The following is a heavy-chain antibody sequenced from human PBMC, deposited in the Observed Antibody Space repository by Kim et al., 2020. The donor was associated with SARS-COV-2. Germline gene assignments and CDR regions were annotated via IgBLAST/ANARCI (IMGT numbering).Heavy chain of an antibody. CDR2: INWNGGST. J-gene: IGHJ5*02. CDR3: AREGEIGIAAAIPINWFDP. V-gene: IGHV3-20*01. CDR1: GFTFDDYG. Sequence: GGSLRLSCAASGFTFDDYGMSWVRQAPGKGLEWVSGINWNGGSTGYADSVTGRFTISRDNAKNSLYLQMNSLRAEDTALYHCAREGEIGIAAAIPINWFDPWGQGTLVTVSS. D-gene: IGHD6-13*01.